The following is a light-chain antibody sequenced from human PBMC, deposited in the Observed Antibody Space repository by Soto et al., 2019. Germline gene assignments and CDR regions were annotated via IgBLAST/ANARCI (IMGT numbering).Light chain of an antibody. Sequence: QSALTQPASVSGSPGQSITISCTGTSSDVGSYNLVSRYQQHPGKAPKLMIYEGNKRPSGVSNRFSGSKSGNTASLTISGLQAEDEADYYCCSYAGSSTFVVFGGGTKLTVL. CDR2: EGN. CDR1: SSDVGSYNL. J-gene: IGLJ2*01. V-gene: IGLV2-23*03. CDR3: CSYAGSSTFVV.